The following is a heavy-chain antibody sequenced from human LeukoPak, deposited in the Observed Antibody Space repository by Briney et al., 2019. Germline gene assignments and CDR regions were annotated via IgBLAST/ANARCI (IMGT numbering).Heavy chain of an antibody. D-gene: IGHD1-14*01. J-gene: IGHJ6*03. CDR2: INWNGGST. V-gene: IGHV3-20*04. Sequence: GGSLRLSCAASGFTFDDYGMSWVRQAPGKGLEWVSGINWNGGSTGYADSMKGRFTISRDNAKNSLYLQMNSLRAEDTAVYYCARVGPWVNPDYYYYYMDVWGKGTTVTVSS. CDR3: ARVGPWVNPDYYYYYMDV. CDR1: GFTFDDYG.